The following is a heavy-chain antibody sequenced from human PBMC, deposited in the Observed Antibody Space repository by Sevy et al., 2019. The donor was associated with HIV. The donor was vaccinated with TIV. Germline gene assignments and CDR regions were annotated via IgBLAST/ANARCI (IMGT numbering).Heavy chain of an antibody. D-gene: IGHD3-3*01. CDR2: ISCAGSSK. V-gene: IGHV3-30*18. CDR1: GFNFSSYG. J-gene: IGHJ3*02. Sequence: GGSLRLSCAASGFNFSSYGMHWVRQAPGKGLEWVAVISCAGSSKYYADSMKGRFTISRDNSKNTLYLQINSLRAEDRAVYYCAKESGSYYDFWSGHDAFDIWGQGTMVTVSS. CDR3: AKESGSYYDFWSGHDAFDI.